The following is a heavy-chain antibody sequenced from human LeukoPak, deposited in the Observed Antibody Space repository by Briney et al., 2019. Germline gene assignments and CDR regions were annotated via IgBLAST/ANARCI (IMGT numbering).Heavy chain of an antibody. CDR3: ARGPYDSSGYFSN. CDR1: GFTFISSW. Sequence: PGGSLRLSCAASGFTFISSWMSWVRRAPGKGREWVANIKQDGSVKYYVDSVKGRFTISRDNAKNSLYLQMNSLRAEDTAVYYCARGPYDSSGYFSNWGQGTLVTVSS. J-gene: IGHJ4*02. V-gene: IGHV3-7*04. D-gene: IGHD3-22*01. CDR2: IKQDGSVK.